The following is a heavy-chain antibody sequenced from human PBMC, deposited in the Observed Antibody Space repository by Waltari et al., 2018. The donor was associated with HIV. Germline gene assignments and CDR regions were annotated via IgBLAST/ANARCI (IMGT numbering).Heavy chain of an antibody. CDR1: GFTFRSYG. CDR2: IWDEGSNK. J-gene: IGHJ3*02. CDR3: ARDGTYNWNAGWAFDI. V-gene: IGHV3-33*01. D-gene: IGHD1-1*01. Sequence: QVQLVESGGGVVQPGRSLRLSCAASGFTFRSYGMPWVRQAPGKGVGWVGVIWDEGSNKYYADSVKGRFTISRDNSKNTLYLQMNSLRAEDTALYYCARDGTYNWNAGWAFDIWGQGTMVTVSS.